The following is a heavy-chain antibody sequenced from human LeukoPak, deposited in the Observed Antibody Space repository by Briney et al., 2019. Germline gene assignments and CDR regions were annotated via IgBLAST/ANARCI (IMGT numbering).Heavy chain of an antibody. CDR2: INHSGST. CDR1: GYSISSGYY. D-gene: IGHD2-2*01. V-gene: IGHV4-38-2*01. J-gene: IGHJ4*02. Sequence: SETLSLTCAVSGYSISSGYYWGWIRQPPGKGLEWIGEINHSGSTNYNPSLKSRVTISVDTSKNQFSLKLSSVTAADTAVYYCARSPGYCSSTSCSRVDYWGQGTLVTVSS. CDR3: ARSPGYCSSTSCSRVDY.